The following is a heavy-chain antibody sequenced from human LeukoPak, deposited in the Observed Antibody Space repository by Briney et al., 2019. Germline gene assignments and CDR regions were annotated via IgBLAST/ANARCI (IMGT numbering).Heavy chain of an antibody. Sequence: ASVSVSYRASGYTFTIQYMHWVRQAPGQGLEGVGIINHSGCSTTNPQKFQGQVPMTRDTSTSTVYMELSSLRSDDTAVYYCARSTLFPPHYDFWSGYLTSFDYWGQGTLVTVSS. V-gene: IGHV1-46*01. CDR1: GYTFTIQY. D-gene: IGHD3-3*01. CDR3: ARSTLFPPHYDFWSGYLTSFDY. CDR2: INHSGCST. J-gene: IGHJ4*02.